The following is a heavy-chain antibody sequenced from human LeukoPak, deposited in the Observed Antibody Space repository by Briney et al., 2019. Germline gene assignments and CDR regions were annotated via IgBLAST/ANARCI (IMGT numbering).Heavy chain of an antibody. V-gene: IGHV3-23*01. Sequence: SGGSLRLSCAASGFTFSSYAMSWVRQAPGKGLEWVSAISGSGGSTYYADSVKGRFTISRDDSRNTLYLQMKSLRVEDTAVYYCARDWSGSSRWHGYWGQGTLVTVSS. D-gene: IGHD6-13*01. CDR2: ISGSGGST. CDR3: ARDWSGSSRWHGY. J-gene: IGHJ4*02. CDR1: GFTFSSYA.